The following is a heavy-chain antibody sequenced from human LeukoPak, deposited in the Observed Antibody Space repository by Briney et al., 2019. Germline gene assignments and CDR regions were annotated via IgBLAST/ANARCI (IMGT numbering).Heavy chain of an antibody. CDR3: ARDLYCSSTSCYRFDP. J-gene: IGHJ5*02. V-gene: IGHV4-4*07. CDR2: IFTSGST. D-gene: IGHD2-2*01. Sequence: SETLSLTCTVSGDSISSYYWSWIRQPAGKGREWIGRIFTSGSTNYNPSLKSRVTMSVDTSKNQFSLKLSSVTAADTAVYYCARDLYCSSTSCYRFDPWGQGTLVTVSS. CDR1: GDSISSYY.